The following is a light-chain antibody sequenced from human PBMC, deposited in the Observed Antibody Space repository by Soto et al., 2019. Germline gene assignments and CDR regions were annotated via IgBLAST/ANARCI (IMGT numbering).Light chain of an antibody. Sequence: QSVLTQPPSVSGAPGQRVTISCTGSSANIGAGYDVHWYQQFPGTAPKLLIYGNSNRPSGVPDRFSGSKSGTSASLAITGLQAEDEADYYCQSYDSSLSGYVFGTGTQLNVL. CDR3: QSYDSSLSGYV. V-gene: IGLV1-40*01. J-gene: IGLJ1*01. CDR2: GNS. CDR1: SANIGAGYD.